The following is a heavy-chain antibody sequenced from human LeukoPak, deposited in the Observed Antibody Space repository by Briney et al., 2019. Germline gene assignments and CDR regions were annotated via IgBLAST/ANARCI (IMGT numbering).Heavy chain of an antibody. J-gene: IGHJ6*02. D-gene: IGHD2-2*02. CDR1: GGTFSSYA. CDR3: ARDRDCSSTSCYTRYIQEGADYYYYGMDV. V-gene: IGHV1-69*06. Sequence: SVKVSCKASGGTFSSYAISWVRQAPGQGLEWMGGIIPIFGTANYAQKFQGRVTITADKSTSTAYMELSSLRSEDTAVYYCARDRDCSSTSCYTRYIQEGADYYYYGMDVWGQGTTVTVSS. CDR2: IIPIFGTA.